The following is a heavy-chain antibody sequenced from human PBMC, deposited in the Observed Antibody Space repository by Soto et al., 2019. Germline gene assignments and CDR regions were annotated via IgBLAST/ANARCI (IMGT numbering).Heavy chain of an antibody. D-gene: IGHD1-26*01. CDR2: LNSDGSST. Sequence: GGSLRLSCAASGFTFSSYWMHWVRQAPGKGLVWVSRLNSDGSSTSYADSVKGRFTLSRDNAKNTLYLQMNSLRAEDTAVYYCAREPPGVGANVHNWGQGTLVTVSP. CDR1: GFTFSSYW. V-gene: IGHV3-74*01. J-gene: IGHJ4*02. CDR3: AREPPGVGANVHN.